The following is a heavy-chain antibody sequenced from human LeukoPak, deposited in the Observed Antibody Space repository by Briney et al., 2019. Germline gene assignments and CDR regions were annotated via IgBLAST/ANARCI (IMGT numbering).Heavy chain of an antibody. CDR2: IYPGDSDT. Sequence: GESLKISCKASGYSFTTYWIGWVRQMPGKGLEWMGSIYPGDSDTTYDPSFQGQVTISADKSISTAYLQWSSLKALDTAMYYCARLGGSYIDYWGQGTLVTVSS. J-gene: IGHJ4*02. V-gene: IGHV5-51*01. D-gene: IGHD1-26*01. CDR1: GYSFTTYW. CDR3: ARLGGSYIDY.